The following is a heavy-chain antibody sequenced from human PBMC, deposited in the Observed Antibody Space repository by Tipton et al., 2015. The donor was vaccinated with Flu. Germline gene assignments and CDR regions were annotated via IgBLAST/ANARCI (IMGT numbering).Heavy chain of an antibody. CDR2: IYWDDDK. V-gene: IGHV2-5*02. D-gene: IGHD1-1*01. CDR3: AHSIGYPNYYYYYGMDV. CDR1: GFSLSTSGVG. J-gene: IGHJ6*02. Sequence: LVKPTQTLTLTCTFSGFSLSTSGVGVGWIRQPPGKALEWLALIYWDDDKRYSPSLKSRLTITKDTSKNQVVLTMTNMDPVDTATYYCAHSIGYPNYYYYYGMDVWGQGTTVTVSS.